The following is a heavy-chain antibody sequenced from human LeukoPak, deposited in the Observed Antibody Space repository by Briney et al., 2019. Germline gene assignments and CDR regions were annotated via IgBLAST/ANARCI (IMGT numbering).Heavy chain of an antibody. V-gene: IGHV3-15*01. Sequence: GGSLRLSCAASGFTFSNAWMSWVRQAPGKGLEWVGRIKSKADGGTTDYAAPVKGRFTISRDDSKTTLYLQMNSLKIEDTAVYYCTTDQATMTTRGARRSYYYYMDVWGKGTTVTVSS. CDR1: GFTFSNAW. CDR2: IKSKADGGTT. J-gene: IGHJ6*03. CDR3: TTDQATMTTRGARRSYYYYMDV. D-gene: IGHD5-24*01.